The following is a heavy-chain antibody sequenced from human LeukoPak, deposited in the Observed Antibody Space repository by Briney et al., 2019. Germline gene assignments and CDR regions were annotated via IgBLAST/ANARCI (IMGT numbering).Heavy chain of an antibody. CDR3: AKRGGESSGWGPFDY. D-gene: IGHD6-19*01. J-gene: IGHJ4*02. CDR1: GFAFTTYA. CDR2: IGNSGGDT. Sequence: GGSLRLSCAASGFAFTTYAMCWVRQAPGKGLEWVSCIGNSGGDTVYADSVRGRFTVSRDTSRNTLFLEMNSLRAEDTAIYYCAKRGGESSGWGPFDYWGQGTLVTVSS. V-gene: IGHV3-23*01.